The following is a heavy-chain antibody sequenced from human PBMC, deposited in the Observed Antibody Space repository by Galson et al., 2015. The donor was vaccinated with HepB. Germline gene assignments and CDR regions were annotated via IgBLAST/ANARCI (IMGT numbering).Heavy chain of an antibody. D-gene: IGHD2-21*01. CDR2: ISGSGGGA. J-gene: IGHJ4*02. Sequence: SLRLSCAASGFTFGSYAMSWVRQAPGKGLEWVSGISGSGGGADNADSVQGRFTISRDNSKNTLYLQMNSLRVEDTAVYYCAKIKSKLDWRRAHYFDYWGQGTQVTVSS. CDR1: GFTFGSYA. V-gene: IGHV3-23*01. CDR3: AKIKSKLDWRRAHYFDY.